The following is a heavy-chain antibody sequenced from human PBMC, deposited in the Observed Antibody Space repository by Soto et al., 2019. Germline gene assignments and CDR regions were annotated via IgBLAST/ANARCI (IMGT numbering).Heavy chain of an antibody. V-gene: IGHV4-30-4*01. CDR1: GGSISSGDYH. CDR2: IHNSGST. D-gene: IGHD6-13*01. J-gene: IGHJ6*02. CDR3: GRAHRDLQQLVHYYYILDF. Sequence: PSETLSLTCTVSGGSISSGDYHWSWIRQPPGKGLEWIGYIHNSGSTYHNPSLKSRVTMSVDTSKNQFSLKLTSVTAADTAVYYCGRAHRDLQQLVHYYYILDFSAQGSSVIGSS.